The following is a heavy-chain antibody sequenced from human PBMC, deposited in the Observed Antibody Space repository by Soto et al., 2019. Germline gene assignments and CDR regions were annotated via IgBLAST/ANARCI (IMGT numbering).Heavy chain of an antibody. V-gene: IGHV3-23*01. CDR3: AKISGSYPSTPYAFGI. D-gene: IGHD1-26*01. Sequence: PGGSLRLSCAASGFTFSSYAMSWVRQAPGKGLEWVSAISGSGGSTYYADSVKGRFTISRDNSKNTLYLQMNSLRAEDTAVYYCAKISGSYPSTPYAFGIWGQGTMVTVSS. CDR1: GFTFSSYA. J-gene: IGHJ3*02. CDR2: ISGSGGST.